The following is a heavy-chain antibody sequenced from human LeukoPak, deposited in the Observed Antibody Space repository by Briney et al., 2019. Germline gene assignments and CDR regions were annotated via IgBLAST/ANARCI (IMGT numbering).Heavy chain of an antibody. CDR1: GFTFSSYA. D-gene: IGHD6-19*01. CDR2: ISYDGSNK. Sequence: GSLRLSCAASGFTFSSYAMHWVRQAPGKGLEWVAVISYDGSNKYYADSVKGRFTISRDNSKNTLYLQMNSLRAEDTAVYYCASDSGWYLGYWGQGTLVTVSS. J-gene: IGHJ4*02. V-gene: IGHV3-30*04. CDR3: ASDSGWYLGY.